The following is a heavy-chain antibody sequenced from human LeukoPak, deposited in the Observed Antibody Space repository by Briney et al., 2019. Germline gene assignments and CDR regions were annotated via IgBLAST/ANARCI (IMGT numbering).Heavy chain of an antibody. J-gene: IGHJ3*02. V-gene: IGHV3-23*01. CDR1: GFTFSSYA. D-gene: IGHD5-18*01. Sequence: GGSLRLSCAASGFTFSSYAMSWVRQAPGKGLEWVSAISGSGGSTYYADSVKGRFTISRDNSKNTLYLQMHSLRAEDTAVYYCARQVEGYSYGSVWAAFDIWGQGTMVTVSS. CDR3: ARQVEGYSYGSVWAAFDI. CDR2: ISGSGGST.